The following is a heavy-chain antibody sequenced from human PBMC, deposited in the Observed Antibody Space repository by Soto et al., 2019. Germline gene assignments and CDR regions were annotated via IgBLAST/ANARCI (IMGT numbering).Heavy chain of an antibody. CDR2: IYYSGST. Sequence: PSETLSLTCTVSGGSISSGGYYWSWIRQHPGKGLEWIGYIYYSGSTYYNPSLKSRVTISVDTSKNQFSLKLSSVTAADTAVYYCARGLLMYSSGGDAFDIWGQGTMVTVSS. J-gene: IGHJ3*02. CDR1: GGSISSGGYY. V-gene: IGHV4-31*03. CDR3: ARGLLMYSSGGDAFDI. D-gene: IGHD6-19*01.